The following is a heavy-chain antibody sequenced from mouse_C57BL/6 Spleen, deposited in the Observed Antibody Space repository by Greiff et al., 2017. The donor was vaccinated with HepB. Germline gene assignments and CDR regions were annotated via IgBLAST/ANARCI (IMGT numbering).Heavy chain of an antibody. D-gene: IGHD1-1*01. CDR2: TNPTNGRT. CDR3: ARIKKIVATYFDY. J-gene: IGHJ2*01. CDR1: GYTFTSYW. Sequence: VQLQQSGAELVKAGASVKTSCKASGYTFTSYWMHWVKQRLGQGLEWFAETNPTNGRTYYNEKFKSKATLTVDNSSSTAYMLLSGPTFEDSAVYYCARIKKIVATYFDYWGQGTTLTVSS. V-gene: IGHV1S81*02.